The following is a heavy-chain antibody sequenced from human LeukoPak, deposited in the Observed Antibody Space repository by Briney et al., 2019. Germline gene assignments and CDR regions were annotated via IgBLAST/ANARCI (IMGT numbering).Heavy chain of an antibody. CDR3: TRGCSGGSCSRDAMDV. CDR2: IFPIDSET. J-gene: IGHJ6*02. CDR1: GYSFSSDW. Sequence: GESLKISCKASGYSFSSDWIAWVRQMPGKGLEWMGIIFPIDSETTYSPSFQGQVTISADKSISTAYLQWSSLKASDTAMYYCTRGCSGGSCSRDAMDVWDQGTMVTVSS. V-gene: IGHV5-51*01. D-gene: IGHD2-15*01.